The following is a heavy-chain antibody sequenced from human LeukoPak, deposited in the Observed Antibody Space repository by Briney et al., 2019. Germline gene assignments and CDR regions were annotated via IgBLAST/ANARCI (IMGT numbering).Heavy chain of an antibody. CDR2: IYYSGST. J-gene: IGHJ4*02. Sequence: KASETLSLTCTVSGGSISSYYWSWIRQPPGKGLEWIGYIYYSGSTNYNPSPKSRVTISVDTSKNQFPLKLSSVTAADTAVYYCARGRYGSGSFPFDYWGQGTLVTVSS. CDR3: ARGRYGSGSFPFDY. V-gene: IGHV4-59*01. D-gene: IGHD3-10*01. CDR1: GGSISSYY.